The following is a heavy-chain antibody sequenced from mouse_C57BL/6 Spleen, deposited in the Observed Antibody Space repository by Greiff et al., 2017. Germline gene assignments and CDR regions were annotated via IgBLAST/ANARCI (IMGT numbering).Heavy chain of an antibody. J-gene: IGHJ3*01. V-gene: IGHV5-9-1*02. CDR2: ISSGGDYI. CDR1: GFTFSSYA. D-gene: IGHD2-3*01. CDR3: TRAYDGGFAY. Sequence: EVMLVESGEGLVKPGGSLKLSCAASGFTFSSYAMSWVRQTPEKRLEWVAYISSGGDYIYYADTVKGRFTISRDNARNTLYLQMSSLKSEDTAMYYCTRAYDGGFAYWGQGTLVTVSA.